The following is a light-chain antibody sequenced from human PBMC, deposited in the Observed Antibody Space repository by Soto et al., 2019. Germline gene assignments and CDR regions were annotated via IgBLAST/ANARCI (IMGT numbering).Light chain of an antibody. CDR2: GAS. CDR3: QQYGSSPFT. V-gene: IGKV3-20*01. CDR1: QSVSSNF. J-gene: IGKJ3*01. Sequence: EIVLTQSPCTLSLSPGERATLSCRASQSVSSNFLAWYQQTPGQAPRLLIYGASSRATGIPDRFSGSGSGTDFTLTISRLEPEDFAVYYCQQYGSSPFTFGPGTKVDIK.